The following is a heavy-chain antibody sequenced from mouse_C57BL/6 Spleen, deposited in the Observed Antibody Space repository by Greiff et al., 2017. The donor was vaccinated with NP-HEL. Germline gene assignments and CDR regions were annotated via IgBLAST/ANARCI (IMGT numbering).Heavy chain of an antibody. Sequence: QVQLQQPGAELVKPGASVKMSCKASGYTFTSYWITWVKQRPGQGLEWIGDIYPGSGSTNYNEKFKSKATLTVDTSSSTAYMQLSSLTSEDSAVYYCALLFYYDDEGFAYWGQGTLVTVSA. V-gene: IGHV1-55*01. CDR2: IYPGSGST. CDR3: ALLFYYDDEGFAY. CDR1: GYTFTSYW. D-gene: IGHD2-4*01. J-gene: IGHJ3*01.